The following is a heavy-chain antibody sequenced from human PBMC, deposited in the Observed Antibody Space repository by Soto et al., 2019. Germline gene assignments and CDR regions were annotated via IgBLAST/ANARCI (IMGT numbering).Heavy chain of an antibody. Sequence: SETLSLTCTVSGGSISSYYWSWTRKPPGKGLEWIGYIYYSGSTNYNPSLKSRVSISVDTSKNQFSLKLTSVTAADTAVYYCARVWITGAGIPWFDPWGQGTLVTVSS. CDR3: ARVWITGAGIPWFDP. CDR1: GGSISSYY. V-gene: IGHV4-59*01. CDR2: IYYSGST. J-gene: IGHJ5*02. D-gene: IGHD6-13*01.